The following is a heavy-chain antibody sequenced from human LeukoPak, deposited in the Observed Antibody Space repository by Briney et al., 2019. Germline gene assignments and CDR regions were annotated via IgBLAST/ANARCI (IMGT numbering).Heavy chain of an antibody. CDR3: ARDLTDYYELDY. D-gene: IGHD3-22*01. J-gene: IGHJ4*02. CDR2: IYTSGST. CDR1: GGSISSYY. Sequence: PSETLSLTCTVSGGSISSYYWNWIRQPAGKGLEWIGRIYTSGSTNYNPFLKSRVTMSVDTSKNQFSLNLISVTAADTAVYYCARDLTDYYELDYWGQGTLVTVSS. V-gene: IGHV4-4*07.